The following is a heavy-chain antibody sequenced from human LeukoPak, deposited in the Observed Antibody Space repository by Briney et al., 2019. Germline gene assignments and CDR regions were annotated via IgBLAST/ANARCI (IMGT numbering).Heavy chain of an antibody. D-gene: IGHD2-15*01. CDR2: IYYSGST. CDR3: ARDPTGKLRWFDH. J-gene: IGHJ5*02. CDR1: GGSISSYY. V-gene: IGHV4-59*01. Sequence: SETLSLTCTVSGGSISSYYWSWIRQPPGKGLEWIGYIYYSGSTNYNPSLKSRVTISVDTSKNQFSLKLSSVTAADTAVYYCARDPTGKLRWFDHWGQGTLVTVSS.